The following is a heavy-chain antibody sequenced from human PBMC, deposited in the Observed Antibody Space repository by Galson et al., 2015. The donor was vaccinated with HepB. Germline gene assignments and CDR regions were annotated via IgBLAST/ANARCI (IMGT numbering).Heavy chain of an antibody. J-gene: IGHJ6*02. CDR3: ARSRPTRFHYYYGMDV. Sequence: SLRLSCAASDMIFMSYAIYLVRQAPGKGLEWVAVISFDGNKNSLVDSVKGRFTVSRDNSQNTLFLQMNSLTVEDTGVYYCARSRPTRFHYYYGMDVWGQGTSVTVSS. CDR2: ISFDGNKN. V-gene: IGHV3-30*04. D-gene: IGHD1-1*01. CDR1: DMIFMSYA.